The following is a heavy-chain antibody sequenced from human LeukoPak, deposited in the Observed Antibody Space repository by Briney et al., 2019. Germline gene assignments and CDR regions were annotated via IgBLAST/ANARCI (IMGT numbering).Heavy chain of an antibody. D-gene: IGHD5-18*01. J-gene: IGHJ6*03. CDR1: GFTFSSYW. CDR3: ARTAMATVYYYYYYYMDV. V-gene: IGHV3-7*01. Sequence: GGSLRLSCAASGFTFSSYWMSWVRQAPGKGLEWVANIKQDGSEKYYVDSVKGRFTISRDNAKNSLYLQMNSLRAEDTAVYYCARTAMATVYYYYYYYMDVWGKGTTVTVSS. CDR2: IKQDGSEK.